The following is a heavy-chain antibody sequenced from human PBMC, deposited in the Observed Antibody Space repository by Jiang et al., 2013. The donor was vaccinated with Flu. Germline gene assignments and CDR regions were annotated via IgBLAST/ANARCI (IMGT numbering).Heavy chain of an antibody. CDR3: ARQWELRVKGAFDI. Sequence: VQLVESGGGLVKPGGSLRLSCAASGFTFSSYNMNWVRQAPGKGLEWVSSISSSSSYIYYADSVKGRFTISRDNAKNSLYLQMNSLRAEDTAVYYCARQWELRVKGAFDIWGQGTMVTVSS. V-gene: IGHV3-21*01. CDR2: ISSSSSYI. D-gene: IGHD1-26*01. J-gene: IGHJ3*02. CDR1: GFTFSSYN.